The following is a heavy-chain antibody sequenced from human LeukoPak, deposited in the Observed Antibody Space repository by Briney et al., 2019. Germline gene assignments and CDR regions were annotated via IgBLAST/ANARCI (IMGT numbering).Heavy chain of an antibody. CDR2: IYSGVST. CDR1: GFTFNTYT. Sequence: GGSLRLSCAASGFTFNTYTLNWVRQAPGKGLEWVSVIYSGVSTYYADSVKGRFTISRDNSKNTLYLQMNSLRAEDTAVYYCAREIEMATAGALAYWGQGTLVTVSS. D-gene: IGHD5-24*01. CDR3: AREIEMATAGALAY. V-gene: IGHV3-53*01. J-gene: IGHJ4*02.